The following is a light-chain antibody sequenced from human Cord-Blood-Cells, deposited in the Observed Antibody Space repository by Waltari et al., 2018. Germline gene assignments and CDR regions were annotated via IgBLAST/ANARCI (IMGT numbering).Light chain of an antibody. CDR1: SSDVGGYNY. J-gene: IGLJ3*02. CDR3: SSYTSSSTLEV. CDR2: DVS. V-gene: IGLV2-14*01. Sequence: QSALTQPASVSGSPGQSITISCTGTSSDVGGYNYVSWYQQHPGKAPKLMIYDVSNRPAGVSKRFSGSKSGNTASLSISGLQAEDEADYYGSSYTSSSTLEVFGGGTKLTVL.